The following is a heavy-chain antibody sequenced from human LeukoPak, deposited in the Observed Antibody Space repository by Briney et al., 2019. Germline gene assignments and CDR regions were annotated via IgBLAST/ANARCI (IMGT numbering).Heavy chain of an antibody. V-gene: IGHV7-4-1*02. Sequence: ASVKVSCKASGYTFTNYAVNWVRQALGQGLEWMGWINTNTGNPAYAQAFTGRFVFSLDTSVSTAYLQISSLKAEDTAVYYCARESGYTNTHDAFDIWGQGTMVTVSS. J-gene: IGHJ3*02. D-gene: IGHD6-13*01. CDR2: INTNTGNP. CDR1: GYTFTNYA. CDR3: ARESGYTNTHDAFDI.